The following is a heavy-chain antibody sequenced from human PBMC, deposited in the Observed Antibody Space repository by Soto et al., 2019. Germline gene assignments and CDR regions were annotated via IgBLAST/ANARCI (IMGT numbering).Heavy chain of an antibody. CDR1: GYTFTSYD. CDR2: MNPNSGNT. V-gene: IGHV1-8*01. J-gene: IGHJ3*02. CDR3: ATHHPGAKPDIVVVPAAMAGAFDI. D-gene: IGHD2-2*01. Sequence: ASVKVSCKASGYTFTSYDINWVRQATGQGLEWMGWMNPNSGNTGYAQKFQGRVTMTRNTSISTAYMELSSLRSEDTAVYYCATHHPGAKPDIVVVPAAMAGAFDIWGQGTMVT.